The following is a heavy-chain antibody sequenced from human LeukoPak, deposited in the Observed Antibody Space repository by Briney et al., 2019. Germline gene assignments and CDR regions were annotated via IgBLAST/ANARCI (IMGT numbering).Heavy chain of an antibody. CDR3: AKDLIPYSGSAWAVWYYMDV. Sequence: GGSLRLSCSASGLTFDDYAMHWVRQAPGKGLEWVAGISCNSGSIGYADSVKGRFTISRDNAKHSLYPQMNSLRAEDTALYYCAKDLIPYSGSAWAVWYYMDVWGKGTTVTLSS. D-gene: IGHD5-12*01. J-gene: IGHJ6*03. CDR2: ISCNSGSI. CDR1: GLTFDDYA. V-gene: IGHV3-9*01.